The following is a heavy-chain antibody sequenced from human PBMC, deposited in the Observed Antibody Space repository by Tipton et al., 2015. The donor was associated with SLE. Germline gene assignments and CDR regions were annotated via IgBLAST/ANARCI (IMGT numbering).Heavy chain of an antibody. V-gene: IGHV4-4*02. J-gene: IGHJ4*02. D-gene: IGHD4-17*01. CDR1: GGSIRSSNW. CDR2: IHHSGST. CDR3: ARVETTVSHPDY. Sequence: TLSLTCAVSGGSIRSSNWWSWVRQPPGKGLEWIGEIHHSGSTNSNPSLKSRVTISVDKSKNQFSLKLSSVTAADTAVYYCARVETTVSHPDYWGQGTLVTVSS.